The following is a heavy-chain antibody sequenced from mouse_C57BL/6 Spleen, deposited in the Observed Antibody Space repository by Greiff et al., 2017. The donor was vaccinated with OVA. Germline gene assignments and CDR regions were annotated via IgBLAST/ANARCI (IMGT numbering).Heavy chain of an antibody. CDR3: ARDYGSSSDV. CDR2: IDPSDSYT. D-gene: IGHD1-1*01. J-gene: IGHJ1*03. CDR1: GYTFTSYW. V-gene: IGHV1-59*01. Sequence: QVQLKQPGAELVRPGTSVKLSCKASGYTFTSYWMHWVKQRPGQGLEWIGVIDPSDSYTNYNQKFKGKATLTVDTSSSTAYMQLSSLTSEDSAVYYCARDYGSSSDVWGTGTTVTVSS.